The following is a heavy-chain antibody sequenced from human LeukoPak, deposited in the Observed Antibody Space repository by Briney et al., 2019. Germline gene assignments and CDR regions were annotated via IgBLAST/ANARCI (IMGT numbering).Heavy chain of an antibody. CDR3: ARSAVADTLSAYYFEY. CDR1: GYTFINND. D-gene: IGHD6-19*01. V-gene: IGHV1-18*04. J-gene: IGHJ4*02. Sequence: GASVTVSCKASGYTFINNDISWVRQAPGQGLEWMGWISANKGSTNYAQKFQGRVTMTTDTSTNTAYMELRSLRSDDTAVYYCARSAVADTLSAYYFEYWGQGTLVTV. CDR2: ISANKGST.